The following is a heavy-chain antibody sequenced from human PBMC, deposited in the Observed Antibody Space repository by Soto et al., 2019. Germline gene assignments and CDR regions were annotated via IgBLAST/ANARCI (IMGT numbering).Heavy chain of an antibody. V-gene: IGHV3-74*03. CDR3: ARAGGSYGMDV. J-gene: IGHJ6*02. CDR2: ITRDGSSP. CDR1: GFTFSSNW. Sequence: EMQLVESGGGLVPPGGSLRLSCAASGFTFSSNWMHWVRQAPGKGLVGFSRITRDGSSPPYADSVKGRFTISRDNAKSTLYLQVSSLRPEDTAVYYCARAGGSYGMDVWGQGTTVTVSS. D-gene: IGHD3-10*01.